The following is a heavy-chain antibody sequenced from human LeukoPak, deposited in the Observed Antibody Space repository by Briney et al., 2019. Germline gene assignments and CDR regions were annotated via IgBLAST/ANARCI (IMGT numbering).Heavy chain of an antibody. D-gene: IGHD2-15*01. V-gene: IGHV3-48*01. CDR1: GFTFSSYS. CDR2: ISSSSGNF. Sequence: GGSLRLSCAASGFTFSSYSMNWVRQAPGKGLEWVSNISSSSGNFDYADSVKGRFTISRDNAKNSLYLQMNSLRAEDTALYYCARVLDDAFDIWGQGTMVTVSS. CDR3: ARVLDDAFDI. J-gene: IGHJ3*02.